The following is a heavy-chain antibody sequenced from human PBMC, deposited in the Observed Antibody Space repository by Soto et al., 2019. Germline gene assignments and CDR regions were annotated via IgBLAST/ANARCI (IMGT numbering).Heavy chain of an antibody. V-gene: IGHV3-15*07. J-gene: IGHJ5*02. D-gene: IGHD6-19*01. CDR1: GFTFSNAW. CDR3: TAETSGYSSGWYDQVVGNWFDP. CDR2: IKSKTDGGTT. Sequence: GGSLRLSCAASGFTFSNAWMNWVRQAPGKGLEWVGRIKSKTDGGTTDYAAPVKGRFTISRDDSKNTLYLQMNSLKTEDTAVYYCTAETSGYSSGWYDQVVGNWFDPWGQGTLVTVSS.